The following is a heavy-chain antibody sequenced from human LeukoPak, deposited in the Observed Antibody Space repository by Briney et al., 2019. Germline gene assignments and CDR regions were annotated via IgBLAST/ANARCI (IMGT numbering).Heavy chain of an antibody. V-gene: IGHV3-30*18. Sequence: GGSLRLACAASGFTFSSYEMNWVRQAPGKGLEWVAVISYDGNNKYYVDSVKGRFTISRDNSKNTLYLQMNSLRADDTAVYYCAKNWQQLVLRLGYFDLWGRGTLVTVSS. CDR2: ISYDGNNK. CDR3: AKNWQQLVLRLGYFDL. J-gene: IGHJ2*01. CDR1: GFTFSSYE. D-gene: IGHD6-13*01.